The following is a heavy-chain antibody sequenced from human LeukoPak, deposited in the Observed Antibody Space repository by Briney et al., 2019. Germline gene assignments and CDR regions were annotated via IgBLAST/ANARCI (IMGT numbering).Heavy chain of an antibody. CDR1: GDSISSSTYF. CDR3: GRRAGSEGY. Sequence: SETLSLTCTVSGDSISSSTYFWGWIRQPPGKGLEWIGNIYSSGNTYYSPSLKSRVTISVDTSKNQFFLKLSSVTAADTAVYYCGRRAGSEGYWGQGTLVTVFS. D-gene: IGHD6-19*01. CDR2: IYSSGNT. J-gene: IGHJ4*02. V-gene: IGHV4-39*01.